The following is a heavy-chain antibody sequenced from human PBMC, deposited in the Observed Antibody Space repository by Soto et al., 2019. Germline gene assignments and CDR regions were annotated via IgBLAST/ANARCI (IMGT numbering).Heavy chain of an antibody. D-gene: IGHD6-19*01. V-gene: IGHV1-24*01. J-gene: IGHJ5*02. Sequence: GASVKVSCKVSGYTLTELSMHWVRQAPGKGLEWMGGFDPEDGETIYAQKFQGRVTMTEDTSTSTAYMELRSLRSDDTAVYYCARDGDSSGWQYNWFDPWGQGTLVTVSS. CDR2: FDPEDGET. CDR3: ARDGDSSGWQYNWFDP. CDR1: GYTLTELS.